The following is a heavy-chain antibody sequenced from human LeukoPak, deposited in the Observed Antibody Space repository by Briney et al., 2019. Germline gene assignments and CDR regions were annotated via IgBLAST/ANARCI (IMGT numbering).Heavy chain of an antibody. CDR3: ARRLTWNDVREGGYFDY. CDR2: INHSGST. J-gene: IGHJ4*02. Sequence: SETLSLTCAVYGGSFSGYYWSWIRQPPGKGLEWIGEINHSGSTNYNPSLKSRVTISVDTSKNQFSLKLSSVTAADTAVYYCARRLTWNDVREGGYFDYWGQGTLVTVSS. D-gene: IGHD1-1*01. CDR1: GGSFSGYY. V-gene: IGHV4-34*01.